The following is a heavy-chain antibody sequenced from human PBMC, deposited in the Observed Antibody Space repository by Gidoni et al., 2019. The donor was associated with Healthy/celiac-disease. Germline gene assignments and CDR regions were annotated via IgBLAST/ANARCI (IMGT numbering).Heavy chain of an antibody. CDR2: ISWNSGSI. J-gene: IGHJ4*02. Sequence: EVQLVESGGGLVQPGRSLRLSCAASGFTFYDYAMHWVRQAPGKGLEWVSGISWNSGSIGYADSVKGRFTISRDNAKNSLYLQMNSLRAEDTALYHCAKSRNQYYYDSSGYYDYWGQGTLVTVSS. D-gene: IGHD3-22*01. CDR3: AKSRNQYYYDSSGYYDY. V-gene: IGHV3-9*01. CDR1: GFTFYDYA.